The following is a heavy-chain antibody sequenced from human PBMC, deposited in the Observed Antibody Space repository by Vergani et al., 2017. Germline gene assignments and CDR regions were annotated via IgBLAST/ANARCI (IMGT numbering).Heavy chain of an antibody. CDR1: GGSFSGYY. V-gene: IGHV4-34*01. J-gene: IGHJ4*02. CDR2: IYYSGST. CDR3: ARDYSSSWYDARPSYYFDY. D-gene: IGHD6-13*01. Sequence: QVQLQQWGAGLLKPSETLSLTCAVYGGSFSGYYWSWIRQPPGKGLEWIGYIYYSGSTYYNPSLKSRVTISVDTSKNQFSLKLSSVTAADTAVYYCARDYSSSWYDARPSYYFDYWGQGTLVTVSS.